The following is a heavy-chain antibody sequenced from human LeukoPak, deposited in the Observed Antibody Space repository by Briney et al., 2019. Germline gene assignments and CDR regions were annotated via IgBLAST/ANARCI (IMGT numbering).Heavy chain of an antibody. CDR1: GFTFSSYA. CDR3: AKGVRFLEWLLPPPGPCDY. CDR2: ISGSGGST. D-gene: IGHD3-3*01. J-gene: IGHJ4*02. Sequence: PGGSLRLSCAASGFTFSSYAMSWVRQAPGKGLEWVSAISGSGGSTYYADSVKGRFTISRDNSKNTLYLQMNSLRAEDTAVYYCAKGVRFLEWLLPPPGPCDYWGQGTLVTVSS. V-gene: IGHV3-23*01.